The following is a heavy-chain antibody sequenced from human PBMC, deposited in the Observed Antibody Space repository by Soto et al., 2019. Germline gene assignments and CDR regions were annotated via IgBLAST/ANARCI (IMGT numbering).Heavy chain of an antibody. J-gene: IGHJ5*02. D-gene: IGHD2-2*01. CDR3: AIGGCTILAPLP. CDR2: INPHSGVT. Sequence: GASVKGSCTASACTFSSSAFRWVRQAPGEGLEWVGDINPHSGVTKYAQKFLGRVTITGDKSIRTAYMDLNNLRSDDTAVSSCAIGGCTILAPLPWGPGALVTVSS. V-gene: IGHV1-2*02. CDR1: ACTFSSSA.